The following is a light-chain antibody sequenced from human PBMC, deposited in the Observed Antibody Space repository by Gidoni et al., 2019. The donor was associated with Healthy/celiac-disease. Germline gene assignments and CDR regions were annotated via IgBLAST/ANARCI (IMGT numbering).Light chain of an antibody. Sequence: QSALTQPRSVSGSPGPSVTISCTGTSSDVGGYNYVSWYQQHPGKAPKLMIYDVSKRPSGVPDRFSGSKSGNTASLTISGLQAEDEADYYCCSYAGSYTYLVVFGGGTKLTVL. CDR1: SSDVGGYNY. CDR3: CSYAGSYTYLVV. CDR2: DVS. V-gene: IGLV2-11*01. J-gene: IGLJ2*01.